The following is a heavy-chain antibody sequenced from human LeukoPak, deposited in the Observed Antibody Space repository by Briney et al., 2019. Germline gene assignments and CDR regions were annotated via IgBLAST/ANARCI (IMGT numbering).Heavy chain of an antibody. CDR1: GFTFSSYS. J-gene: IGHJ6*02. CDR3: ARDPDSYGPYYYYGMDV. V-gene: IGHV3-48*04. Sequence: PGGSLRLSCAASGFTFSSYSMNWVRQAPGKGLEWVSYISSSSSTIYYADSVKGRFTISRDNAKNSLYLQMNSLRAEDTAVYYCARDPDSYGPYYYYGMDVWGQGTTVTVSS. D-gene: IGHD5-18*01. CDR2: ISSSSSTI.